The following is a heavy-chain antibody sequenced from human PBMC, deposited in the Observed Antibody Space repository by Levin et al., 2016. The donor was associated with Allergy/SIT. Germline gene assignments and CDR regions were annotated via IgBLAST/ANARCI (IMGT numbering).Heavy chain of an antibody. V-gene: IGHV3-48*03. CDR2: ISSSGSTI. Sequence: GGSLRLSCAASGFTFSSYEMNWVRQAPGKGLEWVSYISSSGSTIYYADSVKGRFTISRDNAKNSLYLQMNSLRAEDTAVYYCARELGFGDLTPYGMDVWGQGTTVTVSS. CDR3: ARELGFGDLTPYGMDV. CDR1: GFTFSSYE. D-gene: IGHD3-10*01. J-gene: IGHJ6*02.